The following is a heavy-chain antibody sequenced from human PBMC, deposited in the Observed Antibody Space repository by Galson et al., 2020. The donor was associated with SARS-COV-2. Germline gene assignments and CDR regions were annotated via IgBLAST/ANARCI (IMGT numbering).Heavy chain of an antibody. CDR2: ISYDGSNK. CDR1: GFTFSSYA. V-gene: IGHV3-30-3*01. Sequence: GGSLRLSCAASGFTFSSYAMHWVRQAPDKGLEWVAVISYDGSNKYYADSVKGRFTISRDNSKNTLYLQMNSLRAEDTAVYYCARDREGWYLDYWGQGTLVTVSS. J-gene: IGHJ4*02. D-gene: IGHD6-19*01. CDR3: ARDREGWYLDY.